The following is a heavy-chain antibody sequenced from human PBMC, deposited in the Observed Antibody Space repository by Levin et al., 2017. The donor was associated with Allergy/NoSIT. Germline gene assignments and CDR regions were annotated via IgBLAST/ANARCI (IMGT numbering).Heavy chain of an antibody. Sequence: ASVKVSCAASGFTFSGSAMHWVRQASGKGLEWVGRIRSKANSYATAYAASVKGRFTISRDDSKNTAYLQMNSLKTEDTAVYYCTRVGYSSGPDYWGQGTLVTVSS. CDR1: GFTFSGSA. V-gene: IGHV3-73*01. CDR3: TRVGYSSGPDY. D-gene: IGHD6-19*01. J-gene: IGHJ4*02. CDR2: IRSKANSYAT.